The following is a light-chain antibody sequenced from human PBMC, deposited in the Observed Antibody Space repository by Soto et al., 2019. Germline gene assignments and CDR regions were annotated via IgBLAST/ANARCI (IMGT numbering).Light chain of an antibody. J-gene: IGLJ1*01. Sequence: QSALTQPASVSGSPGQSITISCTGTTSDIGGYNSVSWYQQHPGKAPKLIIYDVNNRPSGVSNRFSASMSADMASTASLIISGLQAEDEADYYCCSYTTSTTYVFGSGTKVTVL. CDR1: TSDIGGYNS. CDR2: DVN. CDR3: CSYTTSTTYV. V-gene: IGLV2-14*03.